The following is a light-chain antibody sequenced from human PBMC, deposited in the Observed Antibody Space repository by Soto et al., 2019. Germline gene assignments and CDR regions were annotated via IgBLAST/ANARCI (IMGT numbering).Light chain of an antibody. CDR3: QLYRYYSGG. V-gene: IGKV1-27*01. CDR2: GAS. CDR1: QGITNY. Sequence: RVIDSAYLLFSSVVYIAFIISRASQGITNYLAWYQQKAGKAPALLIYGASSSQSGAPSRFSGSGSGTDFTLTISSLQPDEFATYCCQLYRYYSGGLGQGTKVEIK. J-gene: IGKJ1*01.